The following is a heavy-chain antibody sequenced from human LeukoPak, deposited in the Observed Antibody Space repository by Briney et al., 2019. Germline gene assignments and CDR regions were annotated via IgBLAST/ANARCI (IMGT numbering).Heavy chain of an antibody. CDR3: AKRGVVIRVILVGFHKEAYYFDS. CDR2: ISYDGSNK. D-gene: IGHD3-22*01. CDR1: GFTFSSYG. V-gene: IGHV3-30*18. J-gene: IGHJ4*02. Sequence: GRSLRLSCAASGFTFSSYGMHWVRQAPGKGLEWVAAISYDGSNKYYAGSVKGRFTISRDNPKNTLYLQMNSLRAEDTAVYFCAKRGVVIRVILVGFHKEAYYFDSWGQGALVTVSS.